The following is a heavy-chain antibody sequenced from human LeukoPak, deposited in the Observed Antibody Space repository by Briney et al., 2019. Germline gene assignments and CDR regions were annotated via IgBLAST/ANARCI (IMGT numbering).Heavy chain of an antibody. CDR3: AREVIYDILTGYNGY. J-gene: IGHJ4*02. CDR2: INPNSGST. D-gene: IGHD3-9*01. Sequence: ASVTVSFTASAYTFTGYYMNWVRQAPGQGLEWMGWINPNSGSTNYAQKSQRRVTMTRYTSISTAYMELSSLRSDDTAVYYCAREVIYDILTGYNGYWGQGTLVTVSS. CDR1: AYTFTGYY. V-gene: IGHV1-2*02.